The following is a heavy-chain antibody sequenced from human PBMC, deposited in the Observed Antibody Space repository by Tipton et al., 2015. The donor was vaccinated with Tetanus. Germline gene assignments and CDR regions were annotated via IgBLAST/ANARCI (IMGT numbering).Heavy chain of an antibody. CDR1: GDSGSRHY. D-gene: IGHD6-13*01. CDR3: AGVTAQRTELYFDH. V-gene: IGHV4-59*02. Sequence: TLSLTCSVSGDSGSRHYWSWIRQPPGKGLEWIGDIFYSGNSIPNPSFKSRVTISMDRSKNQISLQLTSVTAADTAVYFCAGVTAQRTELYFDHWGQGTLVTVSS. CDR2: IFYSGNS. J-gene: IGHJ4*02.